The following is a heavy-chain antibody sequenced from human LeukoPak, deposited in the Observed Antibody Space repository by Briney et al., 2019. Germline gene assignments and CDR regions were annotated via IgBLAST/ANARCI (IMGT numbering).Heavy chain of an antibody. V-gene: IGHV4-61*02. D-gene: IGHD6-13*01. CDR1: GGSISSGSYY. CDR2: IYTSGST. J-gene: IGHJ4*02. Sequence: PSETLSLTCTVSGGSISSGSYYWSWIRQPAGKGLEWIGRIYTSGSTNYNPSLKSRVTISVDTSKNQFSLKLSSVTAADTAVYYCARDLGAAGTLDYWGQGTLVTVSS. CDR3: ARDLGAAGTLDY.